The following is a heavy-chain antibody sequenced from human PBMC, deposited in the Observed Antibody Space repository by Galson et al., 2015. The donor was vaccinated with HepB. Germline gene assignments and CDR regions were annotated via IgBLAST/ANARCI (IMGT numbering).Heavy chain of an antibody. CDR1: GYSFTSYY. Sequence: SVKASCKASGYSFTSYYMHWVRQAPGQGLEWMGIINPSGGSTRYAQTLQGRVTMTRDTSTSTVYMELSNLRSEDTAVYYCATTYSGYDSGVYYYGMDAWGQGTTVTVSS. V-gene: IGHV1-46*04. D-gene: IGHD5-12*01. CDR2: INPSGGST. J-gene: IGHJ6*02. CDR3: ATTYSGYDSGVYYYGMDA.